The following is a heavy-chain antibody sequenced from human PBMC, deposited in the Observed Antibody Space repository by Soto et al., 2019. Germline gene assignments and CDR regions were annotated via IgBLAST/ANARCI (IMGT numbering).Heavy chain of an antibody. V-gene: IGHV3-23*01. CDR2: ISTDGETT. CDR1: GSGFIFSSYA. D-gene: IGHD2-8*01. J-gene: IGHJ5*02. Sequence: EVQLLESGGGLVQPGGSLRLSCVASGSGFIFSSYAMTWVRQAPGRGLEWVSVISTDGETTNYADSVKGRFTISRDNSRNTLYLHMNSLRADDSAMYYCAQYTCTTSTCNRWFDPWGPGTLVTVSS. CDR3: AQYTCTTSTCNRWFDP.